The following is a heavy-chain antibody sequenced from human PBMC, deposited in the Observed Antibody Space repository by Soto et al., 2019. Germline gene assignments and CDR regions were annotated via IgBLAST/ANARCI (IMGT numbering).Heavy chain of an antibody. V-gene: IGHV4-30-4*01. J-gene: IGHJ6*02. Sequence: SETLSLTCTVSGGSISRGDYYWSWIRQPPGKGLEWIGYIYYSGSTYYNPSLKSRVTISVDTSKNQFSLKLSSVTAADTAVYYCARDRRIFGVVIQAPIRYYGMDVWGQGTTVTVSS. CDR1: GGSISRGDYY. CDR3: ARDRRIFGVVIQAPIRYYGMDV. CDR2: IYYSGST. D-gene: IGHD3-3*01.